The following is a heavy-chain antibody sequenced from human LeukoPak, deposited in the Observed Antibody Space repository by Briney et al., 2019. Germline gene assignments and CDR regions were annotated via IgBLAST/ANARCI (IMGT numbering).Heavy chain of an antibody. D-gene: IGHD5-18*01. V-gene: IGHV1-69*13. Sequence: GASVKVSCKASGGTFSHYAISWVRQAPGQGLEGMGGIIPIFGTANYPQKFQGRVTITADESTSTAYMELSSLRSEDTAVYYCARVLWSAMVPTQFDYWGQGTLVTVSS. J-gene: IGHJ4*02. CDR3: ARVLWSAMVPTQFDY. CDR2: IIPIFGTA. CDR1: GGTFSHYA.